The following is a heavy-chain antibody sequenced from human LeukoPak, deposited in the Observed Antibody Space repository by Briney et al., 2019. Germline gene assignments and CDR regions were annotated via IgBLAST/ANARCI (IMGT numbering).Heavy chain of an antibody. CDR3: ARDERAHGGDFGYFDL. CDR1: GYTFTGYY. D-gene: IGHD2-21*02. V-gene: IGHV1-2*02. CDR2: INPNSGGT. Sequence: ASVKVSCKASGYTFTGYYMHWVRQAPGQGLEWMGWINPNSGGTNYAQKFQGRVTMTRDTSISTAYMELSRLRSDDTAVYFCARDERAHGGDFGYFDLWGRGTLVVVSS. J-gene: IGHJ2*01.